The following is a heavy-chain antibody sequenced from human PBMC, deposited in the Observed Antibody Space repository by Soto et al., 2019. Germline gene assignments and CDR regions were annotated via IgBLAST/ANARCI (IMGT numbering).Heavy chain of an antibody. CDR1: GFSLSTSGVG. J-gene: IGHJ3*02. CDR3: AHLYGDYVSDAFDI. V-gene: IGHV2-5*02. CDR2: IYWDDDK. Sequence: QITLKESGPTLVKPTQTLTLTCTFSGFSLSTSGVGGGWIRQPPGKALEWLALIYWDDDKRYSPSLKSRLTITKDTSKNQVVLTMTNMDPVDTATYYCAHLYGDYVSDAFDIWGQGTMVTVSS. D-gene: IGHD4-17*01.